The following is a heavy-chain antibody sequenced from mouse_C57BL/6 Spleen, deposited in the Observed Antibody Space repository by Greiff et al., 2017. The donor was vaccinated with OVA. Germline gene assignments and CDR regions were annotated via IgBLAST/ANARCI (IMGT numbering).Heavy chain of an antibody. CDR1: GYTFTSYW. D-gene: IGHD4-1*01. J-gene: IGHJ1*03. CDR2: IDPSDSYT. Sequence: QVQLQQPGAELVIPGASVKLSCKASGYTFTSYWMHWVKQRPGQGLEWIGEIDPSDSYTNYNQKFKGKSTLTVDKSSSTAYMQLSSLTSEDSAVYYCARRGWDGGYFDVWGTGTTVTVSS. CDR3: ARRGWDGGYFDV. V-gene: IGHV1-69*01.